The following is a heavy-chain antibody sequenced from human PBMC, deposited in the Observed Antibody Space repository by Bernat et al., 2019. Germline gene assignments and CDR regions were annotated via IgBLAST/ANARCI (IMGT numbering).Heavy chain of an antibody. CDR2: VHHRGTA. CDR1: GDSVSSNNW. CDR3: ARDRCSSTSCYMTGSYGMDV. D-gene: IGHD2-2*02. V-gene: IGHV4-4*02. Sequence: QVHLQESGPALVRPSGTLSLTCDVSGDSVSSNNWWSWVRQSPGKGLEWIGAVHHRGTANYNPSLYSRISILLAKSNNQFSLSLKYVTAADTAVYYCARDRCSSTSCYMTGSYGMDVWGQGIMVTVSS. J-gene: IGHJ6*02.